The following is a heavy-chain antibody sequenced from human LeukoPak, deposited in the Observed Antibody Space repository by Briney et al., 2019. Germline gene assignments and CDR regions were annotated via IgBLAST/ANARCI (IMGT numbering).Heavy chain of an antibody. J-gene: IGHJ4*02. V-gene: IGHV3-23*01. CDR2: ISSSGNT. Sequence: GGSLRLSCEASGFTFGRSAMTWVRQTPGKGLEWFSSISSSGNTYYADSVKGRFTISRDNFKNTVYLQMNSLRAEDTATYYCVKNSGIWSFWGQGTLVTVSS. CDR1: GFTFGRSA. D-gene: IGHD1-26*01. CDR3: VKNSGIWSF.